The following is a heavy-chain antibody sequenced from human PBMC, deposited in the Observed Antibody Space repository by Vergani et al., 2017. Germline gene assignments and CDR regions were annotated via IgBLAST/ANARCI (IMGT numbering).Heavy chain of an antibody. CDR3: ARDELLCYFDY. CDR1: GGSFSGYY. D-gene: IGHD1-7*01. Sequence: QVQLQQWGAGLLKPSETLSLTCAVYGGSFSGYYWSWIRQPPGKGLEWIGEINHSGSTNYNPSLKSRVTISVDTSKNQFSLKLSSVTAADTAVYYCARDELLCYFDYWGQGTLVTVSS. CDR2: INHSGST. J-gene: IGHJ4*02. V-gene: IGHV4-34*01.